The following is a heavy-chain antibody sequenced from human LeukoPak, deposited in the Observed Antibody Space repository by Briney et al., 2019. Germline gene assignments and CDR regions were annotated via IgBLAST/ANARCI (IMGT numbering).Heavy chain of an antibody. V-gene: IGHV3-48*04. J-gene: IGHJ4*02. CDR3: ARDPGGYYYDSSGYWEFDY. CDR2: ISSSSSTI. CDR1: GFTFSSYS. D-gene: IGHD3-22*01. Sequence: GSLRLSCAASGFTFSSYSMNWVRQAPGKGLEWVSYISSSSSTIYYADSVKGRFTISRDNAKNSLYLQMNSLRAEDTAVYYCARDPGGYYYDSSGYWEFDYWGQGTLVTVSS.